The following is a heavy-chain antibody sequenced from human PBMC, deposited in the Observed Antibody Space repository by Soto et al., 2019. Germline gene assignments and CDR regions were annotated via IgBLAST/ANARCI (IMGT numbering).Heavy chain of an antibody. J-gene: IGHJ4*02. D-gene: IGHD5-18*01. CDR2: IYYSGST. V-gene: IGHV4-39*01. Sequence: PSETLSLTCTVSGGSISSSSYYWGWIRQPPGKGLEWIGSIYYSGSTYYNPSLKSRVTISVDTSKSQFSLKLSSVTAADTAVYYCARILSGYGYGTLDYWGQGTLVTVSS. CDR1: GGSISSSSYY. CDR3: ARILSGYGYGTLDY.